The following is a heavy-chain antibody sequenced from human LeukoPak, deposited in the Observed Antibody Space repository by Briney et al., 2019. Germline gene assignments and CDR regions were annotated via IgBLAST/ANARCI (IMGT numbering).Heavy chain of an antibody. Sequence: TGGSLRLSCAASGLTFSGYWVNWVRQAPGKGLEWVANIRPDGSEKYYVDSVKGRFTISRDNAKNSLYLQMTSLRAEDTAVYYCARGSGDYSGQGTLVTVSS. CDR2: IRPDGSEK. J-gene: IGHJ4*02. V-gene: IGHV3-7*04. CDR3: ARGSGDY. CDR1: GLTFSGYW.